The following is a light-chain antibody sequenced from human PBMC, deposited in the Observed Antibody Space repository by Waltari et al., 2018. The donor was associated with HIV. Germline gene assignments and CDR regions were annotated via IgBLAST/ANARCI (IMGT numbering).Light chain of an antibody. J-gene: IGLJ1*01. Sequence: QPVLTQPPSASASLGASVTLTCTLSSGSSHYKVDWYQQRPGTGPRFVMRVGTGGIVGSKGDGIPDRFSVLGSGLNRYLTIKNIQEEDESDYHCGADLGSGSNFVYVFGTGTKVTVL. CDR1: SGSSHYK. CDR3: GADLGSGSNFVYV. CDR2: VGTGGIVG. V-gene: IGLV9-49*01.